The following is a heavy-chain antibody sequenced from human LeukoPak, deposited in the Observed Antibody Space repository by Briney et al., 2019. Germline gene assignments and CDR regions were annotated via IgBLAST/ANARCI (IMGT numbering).Heavy chain of an antibody. D-gene: IGHD3-3*01. V-gene: IGHV3-64*01. CDR2: ISSNGGST. CDR1: GFTFSSYA. J-gene: IGHJ4*02. CDR3: AKGSQFGVVTLFDY. Sequence: PGGSLRLSCAASGFTFSSYAMHWVRQAPGKGLEYVSAISSNGGSTYYANSVKGRFAISRDNSKNTLYLQMGSLRAEDTALYYCAKGSQFGVVTLFDYWGQGTLVTVSS.